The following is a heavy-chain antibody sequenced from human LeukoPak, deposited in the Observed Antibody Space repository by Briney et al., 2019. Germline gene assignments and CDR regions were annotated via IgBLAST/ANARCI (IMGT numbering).Heavy chain of an antibody. D-gene: IGHD1-26*01. CDR2: IHSDGSST. J-gene: IGHJ4*02. Sequence: PGGSLRLSCAASGFTFSSYWMHWVRQGPGKGLVWVSRIHSDGSSTNYADSVKGRFSVSRDNAKKTLYLQMNSLRAEDTAVYYCARVKGGSYYGTAEGFDYWGQGTLVTVSS. CDR1: GFTFSSYW. CDR3: ARVKGGSYYGTAEGFDY. V-gene: IGHV3-74*01.